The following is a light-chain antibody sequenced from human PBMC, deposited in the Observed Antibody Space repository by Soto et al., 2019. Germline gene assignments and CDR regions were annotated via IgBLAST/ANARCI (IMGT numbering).Light chain of an antibody. CDR2: EVS. CDR3: SSYTTSDTPVI. Sequence: QSALTQPASVSGSPGQSITISCTGTTSDVGGYNYVSWYQQQPGKAPKLMIYEVSHRPSGVSNRFSGSKSGNTASLTISGLQAEDEADYYCSSYTTSDTPVIFSGGTKLTVL. CDR1: TSDVGGYNY. V-gene: IGLV2-14*01. J-gene: IGLJ2*01.